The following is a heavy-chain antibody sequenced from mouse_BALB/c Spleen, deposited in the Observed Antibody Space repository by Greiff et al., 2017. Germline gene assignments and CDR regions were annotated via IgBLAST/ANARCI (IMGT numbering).Heavy chain of an antibody. CDR1: GFTFNTYA. V-gene: IGHV10-1*02. Sequence: DVMLVESGGGLVQPKGSLKLSCAASGFTFNTYAMNWVRQAPGKGLEWVARIRSKSNNYATYYADSVKDRFTISRDDSQSMLYLQMNNLKTEDTAMYYCVAYGNYFAWFAYWGQGTLVTVSA. CDR2: IRSKSNNYAT. J-gene: IGHJ3*01. D-gene: IGHD2-10*02. CDR3: VAYGNYFAWFAY.